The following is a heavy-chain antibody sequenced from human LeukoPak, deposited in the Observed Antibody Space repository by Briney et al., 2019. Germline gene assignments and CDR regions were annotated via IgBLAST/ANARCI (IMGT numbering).Heavy chain of an antibody. CDR3: TAHHQAYSRTY. J-gene: IGHJ4*02. D-gene: IGHD4-11*01. V-gene: IGHV3-48*03. Sequence: PGGSLRLSCAASGFTFSTYEMNWVRQAPGKGLEWVSYISSSGSTIYYADSVKGRFTISRDNAKNSLYLQMSSLRAEDTAVYYCTAHHQAYSRTYWGQGTLVTVSS. CDR2: ISSSGSTI. CDR1: GFTFSTYE.